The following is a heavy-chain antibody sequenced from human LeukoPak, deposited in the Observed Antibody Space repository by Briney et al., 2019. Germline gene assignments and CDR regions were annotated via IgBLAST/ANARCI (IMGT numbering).Heavy chain of an antibody. J-gene: IGHJ3*02. CDR2: ISSSSSTI. Sequence: GGSLRLSCAASGFTFSSYSMNWVRQAPGKGLEWVSYISSSSSTIYYADSVKGRFTISRDNAKNSLYLQMNSLRAEDTAVYYCARGGSSGWYYAFDIWGQGTMVTVSS. CDR3: ARGGSSGWYYAFDI. D-gene: IGHD6-19*01. CDR1: GFTFSSYS. V-gene: IGHV3-48*01.